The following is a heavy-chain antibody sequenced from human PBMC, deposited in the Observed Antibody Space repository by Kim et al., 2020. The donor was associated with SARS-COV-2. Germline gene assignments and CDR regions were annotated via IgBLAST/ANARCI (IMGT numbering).Heavy chain of an antibody. CDR1: GYTFTSYD. D-gene: IGHD3-9*01. Sequence: ASVKVSCKASGYTFTSYDINWVRQATGQGLEWMGWMNPKSGKTGYAQKFKGRVTMPRNTSISTAYMELSSLRSENTAVYYCARGRQDTYYDILTGYYRKYGMDVWGQGNTVTVSS. CDR2: MNPKSGKT. V-gene: IGHV1-8*01. CDR3: ARGRQDTYYDILTGYYRKYGMDV. J-gene: IGHJ6*02.